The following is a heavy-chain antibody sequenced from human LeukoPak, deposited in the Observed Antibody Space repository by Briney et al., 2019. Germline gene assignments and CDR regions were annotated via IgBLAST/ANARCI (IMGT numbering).Heavy chain of an antibody. J-gene: IGHJ4*02. Sequence: PGRSLRLSCAASGFTFSSYGMPWVRQAPGKGLEWVSAISGSGGSTYYADSVKGRFTISRDNSKNTLYLQMNSLRAEDTAVYYCAKLTTVTDFDYWGQGTLVTVSS. CDR3: AKLTTVTDFDY. CDR1: GFTFSSYG. CDR2: ISGSGGST. D-gene: IGHD4-17*01. V-gene: IGHV3-23*01.